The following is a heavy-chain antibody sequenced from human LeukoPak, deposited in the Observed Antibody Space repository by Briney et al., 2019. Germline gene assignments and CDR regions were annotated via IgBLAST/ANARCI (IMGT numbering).Heavy chain of an antibody. J-gene: IGHJ4*02. CDR1: GFTFSGYW. CDR3: ARDRVYCGSTSCNAYYFDY. CDR2: INSDGSIT. V-gene: IGHV3-74*01. D-gene: IGHD2-2*01. Sequence: GGSLRLSCAASGFTFSGYWLHWVRQAPGKGLVWVSRINSDGSITTYADSVKGRFTISRDNAKNTMYLQMNSLRAEDTAVYYCARDRVYCGSTSCNAYYFDYWGQGTLVTVSS.